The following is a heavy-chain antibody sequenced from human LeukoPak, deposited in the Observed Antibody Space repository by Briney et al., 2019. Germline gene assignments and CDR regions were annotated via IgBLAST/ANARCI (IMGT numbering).Heavy chain of an antibody. Sequence: ASVTVSCNASGYTFTDYYMHWVRQAPGQGLEWMGWINPNSGGTNFAQKFQGRVAMTRDTSISTAYLELGSLRSDDTAVYFCARARCQLVPYIDSWGQGTLVTVSS. D-gene: IGHD6-6*01. CDR2: INPNSGGT. CDR3: ARARCQLVPYIDS. J-gene: IGHJ4*02. V-gene: IGHV1-2*02. CDR1: GYTFTDYY.